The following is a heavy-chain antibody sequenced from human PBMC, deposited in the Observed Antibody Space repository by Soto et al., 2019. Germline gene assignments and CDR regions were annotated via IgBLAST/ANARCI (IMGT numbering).Heavy chain of an antibody. J-gene: IGHJ4*02. CDR3: AKGDGGYSYGYYFDY. V-gene: IGHV3-9*01. Sequence: GGSLRLSCAASGFTFDDYAMHWVRQAPGKGLEWVSGISWNSGSIGYADSVKGRFTISRDNAKNSLYLQMNSLRAEDTALYYCAKGDGGYSYGYYFDYWGQGTLVTVSS. CDR2: ISWNSGSI. CDR1: GFTFDDYA. D-gene: IGHD5-18*01.